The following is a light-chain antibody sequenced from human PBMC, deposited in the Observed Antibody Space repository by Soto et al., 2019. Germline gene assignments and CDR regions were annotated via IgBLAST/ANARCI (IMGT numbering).Light chain of an antibody. V-gene: IGKV3-20*01. CDR3: QQYGGSPRT. J-gene: IGKJ1*01. CDR2: GAS. CDR1: ESVSSSY. Sequence: IVLTQSPGTLSLSPGERATLSCRASESVSSSYLAWYQQKPGQAPSLLIYGASTRATGIPDRFSGSGSGTDFTLTIGRLEPEDSALYYCQQYGGSPRTFGQGTKVEIK.